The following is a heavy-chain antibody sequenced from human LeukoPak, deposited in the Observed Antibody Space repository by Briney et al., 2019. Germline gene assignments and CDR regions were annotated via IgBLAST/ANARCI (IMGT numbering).Heavy chain of an antibody. D-gene: IGHD1-26*01. CDR2: INPNSGGT. CDR1: GYTFTSYD. Sequence: ASVKVSCKASGYTFTSYDINWVRQATGQGLEWVGWINPNSGGTNYAQKFQGRVTMTRDTSISTAYMELSRLRSDDTAVYSCARPGTLGYSGNYYYFDYWGQGTLVTVSS. CDR3: ARPGTLGYSGNYYYFDY. V-gene: IGHV1-2*02. J-gene: IGHJ4*02.